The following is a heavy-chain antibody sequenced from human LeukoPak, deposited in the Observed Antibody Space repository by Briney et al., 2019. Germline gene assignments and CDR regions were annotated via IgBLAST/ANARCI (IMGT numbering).Heavy chain of an antibody. D-gene: IGHD3-22*01. CDR1: GFTFSSYG. CDR2: ISGSGGST. J-gene: IGHJ5*02. CDR3: ARGDYYDSSGPRFDP. Sequence: GGSLRLSCAASGFTFSSYGMSWVRQAPGKGLEWVSAISGSGGSTYYADSVKGRFTISRDNSKNTLYLQMNSLRAEDTAAYYCARGDYYDSSGPRFDPWGQGTLVTVSS. V-gene: IGHV3-23*01.